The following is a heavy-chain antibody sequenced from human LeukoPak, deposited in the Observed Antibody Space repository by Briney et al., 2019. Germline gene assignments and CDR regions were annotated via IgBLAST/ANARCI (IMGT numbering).Heavy chain of an antibody. D-gene: IGHD2-2*01. J-gene: IGHJ6*02. CDR2: ISYDGSNK. V-gene: IGHV3-30*18. Sequence: GGSLRLSCAASGFTFSSYGMHWVRQAPGKGLEWVAVISYDGSNKYYADSVKGRFTIPRDNSKNTLYLQMNSLRAEDTAVYYCAKDYDIVVVPAAIRSGSSSRYYYYYGMDVWGQGTTVTVSS. CDR3: AKDYDIVVVPAAIRSGSSSRYYYYYGMDV. CDR1: GFTFSSYG.